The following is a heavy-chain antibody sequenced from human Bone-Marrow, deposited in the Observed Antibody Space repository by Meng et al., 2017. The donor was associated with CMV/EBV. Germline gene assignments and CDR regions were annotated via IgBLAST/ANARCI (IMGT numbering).Heavy chain of an antibody. CDR3: GRHGLYGCSTSGCFTSFYYYGMDV. D-gene: IGHD2-2*02. Sequence: GESLKISCTGSGYSFTSYWIGWVRQMPGKGLEWMAIIYPGDSRTIYSPSFQGQVTISTDKSISTAYLQWSSLRASDTAVYYCGRHGLYGCSTSGCFTSFYYYGMDVWGQGTTVTVSS. CDR1: GYSFTSYW. V-gene: IGHV5-51*01. CDR2: IYPGDSRT. J-gene: IGHJ6*02.